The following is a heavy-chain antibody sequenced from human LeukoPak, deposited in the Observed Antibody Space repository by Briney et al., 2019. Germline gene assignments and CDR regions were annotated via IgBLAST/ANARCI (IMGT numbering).Heavy chain of an antibody. V-gene: IGHV7-4-1*02. Sequence: ASVKVSCKASGYTFTSYAMNWVRQALGQGLEWIGWINTNTGNPTYAQGFTGRFVFSLDTSVSTAYLQISSLKAEDTAVYYCARDMRLGYFDYWGQGTLVTVSS. D-gene: IGHD3-16*01. CDR3: ARDMRLGYFDY. J-gene: IGHJ4*02. CDR2: INTNTGNP. CDR1: GYTFTSYA.